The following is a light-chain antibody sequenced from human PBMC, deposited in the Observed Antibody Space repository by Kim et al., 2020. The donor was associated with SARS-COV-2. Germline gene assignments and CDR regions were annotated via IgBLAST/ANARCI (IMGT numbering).Light chain of an antibody. CDR1: QDISNH. CDR3: QQYDKYPLT. Sequence: ESVGERVTITGRASQDISNHLAWFQQKPGKAPRFLIYRASNLQSGVPSKFSGSGSGTDFTLTISSVQPEDFATYYCQQYDKYPLTCGQGTRLEIK. J-gene: IGKJ5*01. V-gene: IGKV1-16*02. CDR2: RAS.